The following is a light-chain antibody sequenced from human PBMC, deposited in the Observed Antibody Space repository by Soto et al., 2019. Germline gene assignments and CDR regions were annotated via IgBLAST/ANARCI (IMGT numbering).Light chain of an antibody. CDR3: CSYAGSSTYV. CDR2: EVN. Sequence: QSVLTQPASVSGSPGQSITISCTGTSSEVGSYNLVSWYQHHPGQAPKLIIYEVNKRPSGVSNRFSGSKSGNTASLTIYGLQTEDEADYHCCSYAGSSTYVFGPGTKLTVL. V-gene: IGLV2-23*02. J-gene: IGLJ1*01. CDR1: SSEVGSYNL.